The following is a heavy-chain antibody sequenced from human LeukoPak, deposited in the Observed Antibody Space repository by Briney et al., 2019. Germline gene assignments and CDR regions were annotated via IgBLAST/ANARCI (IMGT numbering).Heavy chain of an antibody. D-gene: IGHD3-22*01. J-gene: IGHJ4*02. CDR2: ISSSSSTI. CDR3: ASFPGYYYDSSGPRVGAY. Sequence: PGGSLRLSCAASGFTFSSYSMNWVRQAPGKGLEWVSYISSSSSTIYYADSVKGRFTISRDNAKNSLYLQMNSLRAEDTAVYYCASFPGYYYDSSGPRVGAYWGQGTLVTVSS. CDR1: GFTFSSYS. V-gene: IGHV3-48*04.